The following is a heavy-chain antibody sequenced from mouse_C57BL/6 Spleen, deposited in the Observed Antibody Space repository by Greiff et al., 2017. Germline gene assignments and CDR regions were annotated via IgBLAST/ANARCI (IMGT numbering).Heavy chain of an antibody. CDR3: EAYYSNFFDY. Sequence: QVQLQQSGPELVKPGASVKISCKASGYAFSSSWMNWVKQRPGKGLEWIGRIYPGDGDTNYNGKFKGKATLTADKSSSTAYMQLSSLTSEDSAVYFCEAYYSNFFDYWGQGTTLTVSS. CDR2: IYPGDGDT. V-gene: IGHV1-82*01. CDR1: GYAFSSSW. J-gene: IGHJ2*01. D-gene: IGHD2-5*01.